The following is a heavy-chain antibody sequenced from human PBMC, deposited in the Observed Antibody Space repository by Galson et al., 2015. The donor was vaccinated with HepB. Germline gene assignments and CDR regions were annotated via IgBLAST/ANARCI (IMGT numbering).Heavy chain of an antibody. V-gene: IGHV1-46*01. CDR1: GYTFTSYY. Sequence: SVKVSCKASGYTFTSYYMHWVRQAPGQGLEWMGIINPSGGSTSYAQKFQGRVTMTRDTSTSTVYMELSSLRSEDTAVYYCARTGYCSGGSCYSIDYWGQGTLVTVSS. CDR3: ARTGYCSGGSCYSIDY. J-gene: IGHJ4*02. CDR2: INPSGGST. D-gene: IGHD2-15*01.